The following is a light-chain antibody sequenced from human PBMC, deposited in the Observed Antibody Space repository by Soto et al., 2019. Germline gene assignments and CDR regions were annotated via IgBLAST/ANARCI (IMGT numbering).Light chain of an antibody. CDR1: QSVSRI. CDR2: GAS. Sequence: EILMTQSPATLSVSPGERTTLSCRASQSVSRILAWYQQKPGQAPRRLIYGASTRATGIPVRFSGSGSGTEFTLTISSLQSADFEVYYCQQYDKRPPTFGQGTKLDIX. V-gene: IGKV3-15*01. J-gene: IGKJ1*01. CDR3: QQYDKRPPT.